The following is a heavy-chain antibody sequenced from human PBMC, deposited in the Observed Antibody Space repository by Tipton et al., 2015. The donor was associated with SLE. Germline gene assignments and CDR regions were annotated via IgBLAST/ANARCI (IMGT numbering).Heavy chain of an antibody. CDR3: ARHAGGSSWPYFDY. CDR1: GGSISSSSYY. J-gene: IGHJ4*02. Sequence: TLSLTCTVSGGSISSSSYYWGWIRQPPGKGLEWIGSIYYSGSTYYNPSLKSRVTISVDTSKNQFSLKLSSVTAADTAVYYCARHAGGSSWPYFDYWGQGTLVTVSS. CDR2: IYYSGST. V-gene: IGHV4-39*07. D-gene: IGHD6-13*01.